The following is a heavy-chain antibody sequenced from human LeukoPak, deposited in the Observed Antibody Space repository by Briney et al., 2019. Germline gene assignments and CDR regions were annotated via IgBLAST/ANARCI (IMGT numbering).Heavy chain of an antibody. J-gene: IGHJ4*02. CDR1: GASISSGNYY. CDR3: SRQAASLVVVTAKGLYHFDY. V-gene: IGHV4-39*01. CDR2: ISSGGNT. Sequence: PSETPSLTCTVSGASISSGNYYWARIRQPPGKGLEWIGSISSGGNTYYNPSLKSRVSISVDTSKNQFSLKLNSVTAADTAVYYCSRQAASLVVVTAKGLYHFDYWGQGALVTGSS. D-gene: IGHD2-21*02.